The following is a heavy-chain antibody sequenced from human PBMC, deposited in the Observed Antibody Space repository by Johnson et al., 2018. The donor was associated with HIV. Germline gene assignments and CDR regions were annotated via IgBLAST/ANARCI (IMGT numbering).Heavy chain of an antibody. D-gene: IGHD2-15*01. Sequence: VQLVESGGGLVQPGRSLRLSCAASGFTFDDYAMHWVRQAPGKGLEWVSGINWNGGSTGYADSVKGRFTISRDNSKNTLYLQMNSLRVEDTAVYYCAKVLDLVVVVAANLGAFDIWGQGTMVTVSS. CDR3: AKVLDLVVVVAANLGAFDI. CDR1: GFTFDDYA. V-gene: IGHV3-9*01. J-gene: IGHJ3*02. CDR2: INWNGGST.